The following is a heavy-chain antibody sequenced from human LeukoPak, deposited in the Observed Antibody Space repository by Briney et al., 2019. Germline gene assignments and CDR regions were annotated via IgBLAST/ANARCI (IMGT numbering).Heavy chain of an antibody. J-gene: IGHJ4*02. D-gene: IGHD3-22*01. Sequence: SETLSLTCTVTGVSISSYYWSWIRQPPGRGLEWIGYASFSGITNLNPSLKSRVTMSRDTSKNQFSLRLLSVTAADTAVYFCASYSYDTSGYYYAFGYWGQGLLVTVSS. V-gene: IGHV4-59*01. CDR3: ASYSYDTSGYYYAFGY. CDR1: GVSISSYY. CDR2: ASFSGIT.